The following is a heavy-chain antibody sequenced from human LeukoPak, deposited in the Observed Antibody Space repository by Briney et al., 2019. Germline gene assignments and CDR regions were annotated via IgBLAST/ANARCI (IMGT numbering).Heavy chain of an antibody. D-gene: IGHD5-18*01. CDR3: ARAPTGYHYGYGSEPCFDY. Sequence: GGSLRLSCAASGFAFSSYGMNWVRQAPGKGLEWVAVIWYDGSNEYYADSVKGRFTISRDNSKNTVYLQMSSLRAEDTALYYCARAPTGYHYGYGSEPCFDYWGQGSLVTVSS. CDR1: GFAFSSYG. V-gene: IGHV3-33*01. CDR2: IWYDGSNE. J-gene: IGHJ4*02.